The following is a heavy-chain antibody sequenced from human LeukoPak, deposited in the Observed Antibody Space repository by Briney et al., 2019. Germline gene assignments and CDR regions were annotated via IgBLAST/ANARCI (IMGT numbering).Heavy chain of an antibody. CDR1: GFTFSTYA. J-gene: IGHJ4*02. CDR3: AKGFYDTGSYSPFDS. D-gene: IGHD3-22*01. Sequence: PGGSLRVSCAASGFTFSTYAMNWVRQAPGNGLEWVSGVSAGGGTTYYGDSVKGRFTISRDNSKNTVFLQMNNLRAEDAAIYYCAKGFYDTGSYSPFDSWGQGTLVTVSS. CDR2: VSAGGGTT. V-gene: IGHV3-23*01.